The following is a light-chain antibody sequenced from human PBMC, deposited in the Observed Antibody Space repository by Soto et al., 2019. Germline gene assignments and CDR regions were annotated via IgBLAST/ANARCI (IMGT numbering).Light chain of an antibody. Sequence: VLWRNKSPSLLSASTGARVTISCRMSQGISSYLAWYQQKPGKAPELLIYAASTLQSGVPSRFSGSGSGTAVTLNISSLQAEDVETYDCLQHYRYPRTFGQGTKVEIK. CDR3: LQHYRYPRT. V-gene: IGKV1D-8*03. CDR1: QGISSY. J-gene: IGKJ1*01. CDR2: AAS.